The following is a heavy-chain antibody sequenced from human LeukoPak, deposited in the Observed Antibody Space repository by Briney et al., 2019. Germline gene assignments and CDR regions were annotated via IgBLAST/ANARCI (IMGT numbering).Heavy chain of an antibody. CDR2: IKHDGSEK. D-gene: IGHD2-2*01. V-gene: IGHV3-7*01. Sequence: GGSLRLSCAASGFTFRPFYMSWVRQAPGKGLEWLANIKHDGSEKYYVDSVKGRFTISRDNAKNSLYLQMDSPRDEDTAVYYCGRDGVSAALDYWGQGTLVTVSS. CDR3: GRDGVSAALDY. CDR1: GFTFRPFY. J-gene: IGHJ4*02.